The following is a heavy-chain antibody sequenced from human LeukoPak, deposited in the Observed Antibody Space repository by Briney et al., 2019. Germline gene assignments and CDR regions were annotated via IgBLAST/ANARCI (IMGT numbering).Heavy chain of an antibody. V-gene: IGHV3-23*01. CDR1: RFTFSEYA. Sequence: GGSLRLSCAAFRFTFSEYAMHWVRQAPGKGLEWVSVIGGDARSPYYADSVKGRFTISRDNSKNILYLQMDGLRAEDTAVYFCAKDSVARNGVYDAFDIWGQGTTVTVSS. CDR2: IGGDARSP. D-gene: IGHD2-8*01. CDR3: AKDSVARNGVYDAFDI. J-gene: IGHJ3*02.